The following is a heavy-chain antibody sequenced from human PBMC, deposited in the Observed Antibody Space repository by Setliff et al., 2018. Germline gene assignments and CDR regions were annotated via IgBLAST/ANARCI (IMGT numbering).Heavy chain of an antibody. J-gene: IGHJ4*02. CDR2: IGSSGSTI. V-gene: IGHV3-11*04. CDR3: VRDTTSGWMLTN. CDR1: GFTFSDYY. D-gene: IGHD6-25*01. Sequence: PGESLKISCAASGFTFSDYYMSWIRQAPGKGLEWVSYIGSSGSTIYYADSVKGRFTISKDNARDSLYLQMNSLRAEDTAVYYCVRDTTSGWMLTNWGQGTLVTVSS.